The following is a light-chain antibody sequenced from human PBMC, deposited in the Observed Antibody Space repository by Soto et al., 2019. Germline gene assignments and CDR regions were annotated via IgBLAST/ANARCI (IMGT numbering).Light chain of an antibody. CDR3: ATWDDRLSGGV. CDR1: SSNIGRNS. V-gene: IGLV1-47*02. J-gene: IGLJ3*02. CDR2: NSN. Sequence: QSALTQPPSASGTPGQTVSISCSGSSSNIGRNSVFWYQQLPGTAPKLLISNSNHRPSGVPDRFSGSKSGTSASLAIRGLRSEDEADYYCATWDDRLSGGVFGGGTKVTVL.